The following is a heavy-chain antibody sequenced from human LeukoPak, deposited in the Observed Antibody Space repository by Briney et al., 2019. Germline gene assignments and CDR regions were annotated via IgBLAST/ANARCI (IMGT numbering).Heavy chain of an antibody. V-gene: IGHV3-30*02. CDR3: ARSYSSSWYDWFDP. J-gene: IGHJ5*02. CDR1: GFAFNTYG. Sequence: PGGSLRLSCATFGFAFNTYGMHWVRQAPGKGLEWVAFIRYDGSNKYNADSVKGRFTISRDNSKNTLYLQMNSLRAEDTAVYYCARSYSSSWYDWFDPWGQGTLVTVSS. CDR2: IRYDGSNK. D-gene: IGHD6-13*01.